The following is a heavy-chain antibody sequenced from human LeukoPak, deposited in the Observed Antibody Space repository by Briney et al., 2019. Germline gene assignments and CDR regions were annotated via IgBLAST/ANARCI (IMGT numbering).Heavy chain of an antibody. CDR1: GFTFSSYG. CDR2: ISYDGGNK. D-gene: IGHD5-18*01. J-gene: IGHJ4*02. V-gene: IGHV3-30*18. Sequence: PGRSLRLSCAASGFTFSSYGMHWVRQAPGKGLEWVAVISYDGGNKYYADSVKGRFTISRDNSKNTLYLQMSSLRAEDTAVYYCAKDPYSYGLNYFDYWGQGTLVTVSS. CDR3: AKDPYSYGLNYFDY.